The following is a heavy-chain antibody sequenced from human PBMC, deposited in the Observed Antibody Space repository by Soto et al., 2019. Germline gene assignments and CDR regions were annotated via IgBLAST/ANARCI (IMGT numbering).Heavy chain of an antibody. CDR1: GFTFSSYW. D-gene: IGHD2-2*01. J-gene: IGHJ6*03. CDR2: IKQDGSEK. V-gene: IGHV3-7*01. Sequence: GGSLRLSCAASGFTFSSYWMSWVRQAPGKGLEWVANIKQDGSEKYYVDSVKGRFTISRDNAKNSLYLQMNSLRAEDTAVYYCARVRIVPAAKGYYYYYMDVWGKGTTVTVS. CDR3: ARVRIVPAAKGYYYYYMDV.